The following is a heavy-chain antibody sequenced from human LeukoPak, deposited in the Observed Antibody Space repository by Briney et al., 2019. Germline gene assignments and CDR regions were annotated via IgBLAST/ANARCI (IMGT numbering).Heavy chain of an antibody. V-gene: IGHV1-18*04. CDR3: ARDMVRGVDY. CDR1: GYTFSSYG. Sequence: GASVKVSCKASGYTFSSYGFNWVRQAPGQGLEWMGWISAYNGGTNYAQKFQGRVTMTTDTSTSTAYMELRSLRSDDTAVYYCARDMVRGVDYWGQGTLVTVSS. J-gene: IGHJ4*02. D-gene: IGHD3-10*01. CDR2: ISAYNGGT.